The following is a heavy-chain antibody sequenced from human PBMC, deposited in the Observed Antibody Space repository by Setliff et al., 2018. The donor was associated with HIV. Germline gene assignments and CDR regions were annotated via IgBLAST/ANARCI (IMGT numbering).Heavy chain of an antibody. D-gene: IGHD2-8*01. V-gene: IGHV3-48*03. CDR3: AAQGVL. J-gene: IGHJ1*01. Sequence: LSLTCAVSGDSISSYKWWSWVRQPPGKGLEWISYISASGASTDYADSVRGRFTISRDNADNSLYLQMTGLRVEDTAVYYCAAQGVLWGQGTLVTVSS. CDR1: GDSISSYKW. CDR2: ISASGAST.